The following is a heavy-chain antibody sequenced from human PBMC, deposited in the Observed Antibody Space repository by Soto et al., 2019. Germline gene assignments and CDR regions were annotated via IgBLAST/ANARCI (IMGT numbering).Heavy chain of an antibody. CDR2: IRNRGGGYMT. D-gene: IGHD2-2*01. Sequence: EVQLLESGGGVVQPGGSLRLSCVSSGFTLDAHWKDWVRQAPGKGLEWVGQIRNRGGGYMTNYAASVKGRFTISRDDSKNSVFLQMNSLTDYDSAVYYCCDFGSASWPFDDWGQGTVVTVS. J-gene: IGHJ4*02. CDR3: CDFGSASWPFDD. CDR1: GFTLDAHW. V-gene: IGHV3-72*01.